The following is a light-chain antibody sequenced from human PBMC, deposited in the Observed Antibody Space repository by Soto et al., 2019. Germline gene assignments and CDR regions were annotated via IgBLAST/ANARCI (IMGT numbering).Light chain of an antibody. Sequence: DIQMTQSPSTLYASIGDRVAITCRASDNIGPWVAWYQQKPGKAPKLLVYKASTLETGAPSRFAGSGSGTGFTLTITRLQPDDFATYYCQHYHSYSRTFGRGTKVEV. CDR3: QHYHSYSRT. CDR2: KAS. V-gene: IGKV1-5*03. J-gene: IGKJ1*01. CDR1: DNIGPW.